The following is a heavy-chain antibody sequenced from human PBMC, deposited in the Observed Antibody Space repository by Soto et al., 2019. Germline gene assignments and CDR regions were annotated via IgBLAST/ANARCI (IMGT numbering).Heavy chain of an antibody. D-gene: IGHD6-13*01. V-gene: IGHV3-23*01. J-gene: IGHJ4*02. Sequence: GGSLRLSCAASGFTFRSYAMSWVRQTPGKGLGWVAAITDTGIDTYHADSVKGRFSISRDNSENTLHLQMSSLKAEDTAIYYCAKGSADGRPYYFDYWGQGTLVTVSS. CDR2: ITDTGIDT. CDR3: AKGSADGRPYYFDY. CDR1: GFTFRSYA.